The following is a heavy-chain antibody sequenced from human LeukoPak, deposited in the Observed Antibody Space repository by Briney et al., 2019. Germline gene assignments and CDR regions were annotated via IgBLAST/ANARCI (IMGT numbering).Heavy chain of an antibody. V-gene: IGHV1-18*04. CDR3: ARVYSSSWYALAVAGPGLDY. J-gene: IGHJ4*02. CDR1: GYTFTSYG. CDR2: ISAYNGNT. D-gene: IGHD6-13*01. Sequence: GESLKVSCKASGYTFTSYGISWVRQAPGQGLEWMGWISAYNGNTNYAQKLQGRVTMTTDTSTSTAYMELRSLRSDDTAVYYCARVYSSSWYALAVAGPGLDYWGQGTLVTVSS.